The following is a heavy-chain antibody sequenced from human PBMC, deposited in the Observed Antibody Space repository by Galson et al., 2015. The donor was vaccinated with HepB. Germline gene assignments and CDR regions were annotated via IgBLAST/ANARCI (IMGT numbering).Heavy chain of an antibody. D-gene: IGHD3-22*01. CDR2: TSSSSSYI. J-gene: IGHJ5*02. CDR1: GFTFSSYS. CDR3: ARGGGYYDSRENWFDP. Sequence: SLRLSCAASGFTFSSYSMNWVRQAPGKGLEWVSSTSSSSSYIYYADSVKGRFTISRDNAKNSLYLQMNSLRAEDTAVYYCARGGGYYDSRENWFDPWGQGTLVTVSS. V-gene: IGHV3-21*01.